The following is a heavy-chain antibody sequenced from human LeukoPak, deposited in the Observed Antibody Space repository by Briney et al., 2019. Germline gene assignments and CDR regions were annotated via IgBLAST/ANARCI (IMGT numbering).Heavy chain of an antibody. D-gene: IGHD1-26*01. CDR2: IYYSGST. Sequence: SETLSLTCTVSGGSISSSSYYWGWIRQPPGKGLAWIGSIYYSGSTYYNPSLKSRVTISVDTSKNQFSLKLSSVTAADTAVYYCASLLRSGSYTFDYWGQGTLVTVSS. CDR1: GGSISSSSYY. CDR3: ASLLRSGSYTFDY. V-gene: IGHV4-39*01. J-gene: IGHJ4*02.